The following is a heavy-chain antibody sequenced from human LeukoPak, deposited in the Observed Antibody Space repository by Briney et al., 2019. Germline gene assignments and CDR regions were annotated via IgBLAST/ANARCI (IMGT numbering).Heavy chain of an antibody. CDR1: GYSFTGYG. Sequence: ASVQVSCKASGYSFTGYGISRVRQAPGQGLEWMGWISAYNGNTNYAQKLQGRVTMTTDTSTSTAYMELRSLRSDDTAVYYCARDCDRSGYYCYWGQGTLVTVSS. V-gene: IGHV1-18*01. D-gene: IGHD3-22*01. CDR3: ARDCDRSGYYCY. CDR2: ISAYNGNT. J-gene: IGHJ4*02.